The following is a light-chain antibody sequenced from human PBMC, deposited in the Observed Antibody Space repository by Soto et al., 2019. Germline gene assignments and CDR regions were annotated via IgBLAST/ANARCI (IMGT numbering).Light chain of an antibody. CDR2: SNN. J-gene: IGLJ1*01. CDR3: AAWDDSLNGYV. V-gene: IGLV1-44*01. Sequence: QSVLTQPPSASGTPGQRVTISCSGSSSNIGSNTVNWYQQLPGTAPTLLIYSNNQRPSGVPDRFSVSKSGPSASLAISGLQSEDAADYYCAAWDDSLNGYVFGTGTKVTVL. CDR1: SSNIGSNT.